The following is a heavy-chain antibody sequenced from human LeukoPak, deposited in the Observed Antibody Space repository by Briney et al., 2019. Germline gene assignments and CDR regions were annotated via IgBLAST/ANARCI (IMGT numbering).Heavy chain of an antibody. D-gene: IGHD1-26*01. CDR1: GYTFTNYG. CDR2: ISTYNGNT. V-gene: IGHV1-18*01. Sequence: ASVKVSCKASGYTFTNYGISWVRQAPGQGLEWMGWISTYNGNTKYALKLQGRVTMSTDTSTSTAYMELRSLRSDDAAVYYCARDHSGNWFDPWGQGTLVTVSS. J-gene: IGHJ5*02. CDR3: ARDHSGNWFDP.